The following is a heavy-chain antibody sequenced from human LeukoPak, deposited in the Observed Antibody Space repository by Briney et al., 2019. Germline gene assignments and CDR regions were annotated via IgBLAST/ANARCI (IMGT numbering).Heavy chain of an antibody. CDR2: IYYTGST. CDR1: GGAIRGSDNY. D-gene: IGHD3-22*01. CDR3: AKHGLWLLMNNY. Sequence: SETLSLTCTVSGGAIRGSDNYWGWIRQPPGKRLEWSGCIYYTGSTYYNPSLKNRVTISVDTSKNQFSLKLSSVTAADTAVYYCAKHGLWLLMNNYWGQGALVTVSS. V-gene: IGHV4-39*01. J-gene: IGHJ4*02.